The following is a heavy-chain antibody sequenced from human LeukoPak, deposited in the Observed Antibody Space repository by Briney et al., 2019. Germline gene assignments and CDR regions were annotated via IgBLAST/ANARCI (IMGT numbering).Heavy chain of an antibody. CDR3: ARVDYYDSSGYYYFNYYGMDV. CDR1: GYTFTGYY. Sequence: GASVKVSCKASGYTFTGYYMHWVRQAPGQGLEWMGGIIPIFGTANYAQKFQGRVTITADESTSTAYMELSSLRSEDTAVYYCARVDYYDSSGYYYFNYYGMDVWGQGTMVTVSS. CDR2: IIPIFGTA. V-gene: IGHV1-69*13. J-gene: IGHJ6*02. D-gene: IGHD3-22*01.